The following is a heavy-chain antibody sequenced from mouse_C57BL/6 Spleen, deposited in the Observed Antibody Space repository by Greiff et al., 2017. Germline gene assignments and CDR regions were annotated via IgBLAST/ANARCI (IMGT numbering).Heavy chain of an antibody. V-gene: IGHV1-63*01. J-gene: IGHJ3*01. CDR3: ARRGDGYPWFAY. D-gene: IGHD2-3*01. CDR2: IYPGGGYT. CDR1: GYTFTNYW. Sequence: VQLQESGAELVRPGTSVKMSCKASGYTFTNYWIGWAKQRPGHGLEWIGDIYPGGGYTNYNEKFKGKATLTADKSSSTAYMQFSSLTSEDSAIYYCARRGDGYPWFAYWGQGTLVTVSA.